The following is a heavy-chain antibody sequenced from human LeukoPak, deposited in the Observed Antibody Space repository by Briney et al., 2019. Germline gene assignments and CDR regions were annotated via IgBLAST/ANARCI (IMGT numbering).Heavy chain of an antibody. CDR3: AKDIRAFCGGDCYSFDP. J-gene: IGHJ5*02. D-gene: IGHD2-21*02. CDR2: ISGSGGST. Sequence: GGSLRLSCAASGFTFSNYAMSLVRQAPGKGLEWVSAISGSGGSTYYADSVKGRFTISRDNSKNTLYLQMNSLRAEDTAVYYCAKDIRAFCGGDCYSFDPWGQGTLVTVSS. CDR1: GFTFSNYA. V-gene: IGHV3-23*01.